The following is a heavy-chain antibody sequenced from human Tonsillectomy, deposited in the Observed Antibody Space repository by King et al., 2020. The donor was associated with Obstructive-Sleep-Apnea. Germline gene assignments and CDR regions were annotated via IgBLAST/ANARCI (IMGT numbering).Heavy chain of an antibody. Sequence: VQLVESGGGLVQPGGSLRLSCAASGFTFNNYAMSWVRQAPGKGLEWVSTISGSGSSTYYADSVKGRFTISRDNSKNTLYLQMHRLRAADTAAYYCAKVGPYYYDSTGYYDYPVFDYWGQGTLVIVSS. CDR3: AKVGPYYYDSTGYYDYPVFDY. CDR1: GFTFNNYA. CDR2: ISGSGSST. J-gene: IGHJ4*02. V-gene: IGHV3-23*04. D-gene: IGHD3-22*01.